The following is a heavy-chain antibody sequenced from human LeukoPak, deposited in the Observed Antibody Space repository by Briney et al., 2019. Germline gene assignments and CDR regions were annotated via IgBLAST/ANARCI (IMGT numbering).Heavy chain of an antibody. Sequence: PSETLSLTCTVSGYSISSGYYWGWMRQPPGKGLEWIGYIYHSGNTYYTPSLKSRVTMSVDRSKNQFSLKLNSVTAADTAVYSCARGVVATIDYFDYWGQGILVTVSS. V-gene: IGHV4-38-2*02. D-gene: IGHD5-12*01. J-gene: IGHJ4*02. CDR1: GYSISSGYY. CDR3: ARGVVATIDYFDY. CDR2: IYHSGNT.